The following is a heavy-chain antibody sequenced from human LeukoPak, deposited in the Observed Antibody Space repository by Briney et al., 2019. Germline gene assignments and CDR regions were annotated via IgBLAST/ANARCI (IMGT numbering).Heavy chain of an antibody. J-gene: IGHJ4*02. V-gene: IGHV3-23*01. CDR1: GFTFSSYA. Sequence: GGSLRLSCAASGFTFSSYAMSWIRQAPGKGLEWISAVSGNGINTFYADSGKGRFTISRDNSKNTLYLQINSLRAEDTALYYCATFIAYSTPFDYWGQGTQVTVAS. CDR3: ATFIAYSTPFDY. CDR2: VSGNGINT. D-gene: IGHD2/OR15-2a*01.